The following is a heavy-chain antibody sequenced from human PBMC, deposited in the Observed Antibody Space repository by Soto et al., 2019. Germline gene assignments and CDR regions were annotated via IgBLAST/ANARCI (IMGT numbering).Heavy chain of an antibody. J-gene: IGHJ2*01. D-gene: IGHD4-17*01. CDR1: GFTFSSYG. V-gene: IGHV3-33*01. Sequence: QVQLVESGGGVVQPGRSLRLSCVTSGFTFSSYGMHWVRQGPGKGLEWVAVIWYDGTNKYYADSVNGRFTISRDDSKNTLYLQMNSLRAEATAVYYCARGPMTTVTTWGDWYFDLWGRDTLVTVSS. CDR2: IWYDGTNK. CDR3: ARGPMTTVTTWGDWYFDL.